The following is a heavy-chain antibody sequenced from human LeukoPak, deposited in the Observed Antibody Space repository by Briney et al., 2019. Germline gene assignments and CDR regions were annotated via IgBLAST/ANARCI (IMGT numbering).Heavy chain of an antibody. CDR3: ARDIQLST. D-gene: IGHD5-24*01. CDR2: ISSTGGNS. V-gene: IGHV3-23*01. Sequence: GGSLRLSCAASGFTFSSFWMSWVRLPPGKGLDWVSLISSTGGNSYYTDSVKGRFTISRDDSKDTLYLQMDSLRAEDTAIYYCARDIQLSTWGLGTKVTVSS. CDR1: GFTFSSFW. J-gene: IGHJ3*01.